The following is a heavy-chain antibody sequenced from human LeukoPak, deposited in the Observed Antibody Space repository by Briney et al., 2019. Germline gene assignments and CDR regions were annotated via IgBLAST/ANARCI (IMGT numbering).Heavy chain of an antibody. D-gene: IGHD6-19*01. CDR1: GFTFSTYS. V-gene: IGHV3-48*01. J-gene: IGHJ4*02. CDR3: ARVPYSTGTYDY. Sequence: PGGSLRLSCAASGFTFSTYSMNWVRQAPGKGLEWVSYISSSSATIYYADSVKGRFTISRDNANNSLYLQMNSLRVGDTAVYYCARVPYSTGTYDYWGQETLVTVSS. CDR2: ISSSSATI.